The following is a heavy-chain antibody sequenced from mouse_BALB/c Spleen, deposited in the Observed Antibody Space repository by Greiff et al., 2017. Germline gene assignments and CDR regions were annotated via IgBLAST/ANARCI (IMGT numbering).Heavy chain of an antibody. V-gene: IGHV5-6*02. J-gene: IGHJ3*01. CDR2: ISSGGSYT. CDR3: ARQRAWFAY. CDR1: GFTFSSYG. Sequence: DVKLVESGGDLVKPGGSLKLSCAASGFTFSSYGMSWVRQTPDKRLEWVATISSGGSYTYYPDSVKGRFTISRDNAKNTLYLQMSSLKSEDTAMYYCARQRAWFAYWGQGNLVTVSA.